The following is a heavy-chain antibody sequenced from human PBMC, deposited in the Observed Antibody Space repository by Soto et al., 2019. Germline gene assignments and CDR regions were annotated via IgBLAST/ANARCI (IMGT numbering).Heavy chain of an antibody. CDR1: GGSFSGYY. J-gene: IGHJ6*03. V-gene: IGHV4-34*01. CDR3: ARRTNYGDYVWEGNYYYMDV. D-gene: IGHD4-17*01. Sequence: QVQLQQWGAGLLKTSETLSLTCAVYGGSFSGYYWSWIRQPPGKGLEWSGEINHSGSTNYNPSLKSRVTISVDTSKNQFSLKLSSVTAADTAVYYCARRTNYGDYVWEGNYYYMDVWGKGTTVTVSS. CDR2: INHSGST.